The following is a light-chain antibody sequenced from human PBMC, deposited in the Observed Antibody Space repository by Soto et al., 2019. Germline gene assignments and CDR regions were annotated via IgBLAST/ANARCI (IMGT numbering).Light chain of an antibody. J-gene: IGLJ2*01. CDR1: SSEVGSYNL. CDR3: CSYAGGSTLV. V-gene: IGLV2-23*01. Sequence: QSVLTQPASVSGSPGQSITISCTGTSSEVGSYNLVSWYQQHPGKAPKLVIYEGDKWPSGVSNRFSGSKSGNTASLTISGLQAEDEADYYCCSYAGGSTLVFGGGTKLTVL. CDR2: EGD.